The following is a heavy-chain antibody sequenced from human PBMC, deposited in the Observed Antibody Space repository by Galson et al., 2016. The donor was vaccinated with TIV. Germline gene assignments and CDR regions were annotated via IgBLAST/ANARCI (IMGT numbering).Heavy chain of an antibody. CDR3: VRRTPCGGDCYYFDR. CDR2: IIPMAGIS. J-gene: IGHJ4*02. V-gene: IGHV1-69*10. Sequence: SVKVSCKASGCTLSNDPITWVRQAPGQGLQWLGGIIPMAGISDNSQKFQGRGSITADASTNTVYMELGSLRSEDTAVFYCVRRTPCGGDCYYFDRWGQGTLVTVSS. CDR1: GCTLSNDP. D-gene: IGHD2-21*02.